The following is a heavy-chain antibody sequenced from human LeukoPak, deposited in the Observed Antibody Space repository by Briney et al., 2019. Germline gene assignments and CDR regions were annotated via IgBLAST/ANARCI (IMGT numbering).Heavy chain of an antibody. Sequence: AGGSLRLSCAASGFTVSLYYMTWVRQAPGKGLEWVSVIYSGGPTYYADSVKGRFTISRDNSKNTVYLQMNSLRGEDTAVYFCARGWVAATGGLDMWGQGTMVTVSS. V-gene: IGHV3-53*01. CDR1: GFTVSLYY. CDR3: ARGWVAATGGLDM. CDR2: IYSGGPT. J-gene: IGHJ3*02. D-gene: IGHD2-8*02.